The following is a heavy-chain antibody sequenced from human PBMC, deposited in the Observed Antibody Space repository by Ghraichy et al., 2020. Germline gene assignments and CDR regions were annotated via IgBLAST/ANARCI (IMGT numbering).Heavy chain of an antibody. J-gene: IGHJ4*02. V-gene: IGHV2-70*04. CDR2: IDWDDDK. CDR3: ARISGDSSSSDY. Sequence: SGPTLVKPTQTLTLTCTFSGFSLSTSGMRVSWIRQPPGKALEWLARIDWDDDKFYSTSLKTRLTISKDTSKNQVVLTMTNMDPVDTATYYCARISGDSSSSDYWGQGTLVTVSS. D-gene: IGHD6-6*01. CDR1: GFSLSTSGMR.